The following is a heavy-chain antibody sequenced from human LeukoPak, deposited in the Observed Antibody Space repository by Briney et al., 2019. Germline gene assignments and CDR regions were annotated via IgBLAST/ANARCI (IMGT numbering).Heavy chain of an antibody. D-gene: IGHD6-6*01. V-gene: IGHV3-7*01. CDR3: AREAPRSDLSSSSHYYYYMDV. CDR1: GFTFSSYF. J-gene: IGHJ6*03. CDR2: INRDGSEK. Sequence: PGGSLRLSCAASGFTFSSYFMSWVRQAPGKGLEWVANINRDGSEKYCVDSVKGRFTISRDNAKNSLYLQMNSLRAEDTAVYYCAREAPRSDLSSSSHYYYYMDVWGKGTTVTVSS.